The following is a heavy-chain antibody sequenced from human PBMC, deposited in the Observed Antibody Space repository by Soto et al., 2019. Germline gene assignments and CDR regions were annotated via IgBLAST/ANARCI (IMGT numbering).Heavy chain of an antibody. CDR3: VKDRYVEY. V-gene: IGHV3-30*18. Sequence: PGGSLRLSCAASGFTFSSYGMHWVRQAPGKGLEWVAVISYDGSNKYYADSVKGRFTISRDNSKNTLYLQMNSLRAEDTAVYYCVKDRYVEYWGQGIMVTVSS. J-gene: IGHJ4*02. CDR2: ISYDGSNK. CDR1: GFTFSSYG.